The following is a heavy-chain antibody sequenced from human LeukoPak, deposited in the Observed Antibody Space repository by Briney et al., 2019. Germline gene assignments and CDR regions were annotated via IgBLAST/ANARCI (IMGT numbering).Heavy chain of an antibody. J-gene: IGHJ4*02. Sequence: GASVKVSCKASGGTFSSYAISWVRQAPGQELEWMGGIIPNSGGTNYAQKFQGWVTTTRDTSISTAYMELSRLRSDDTAVYYCARDLGYSSGVSDYWGQGTLVTVSS. V-gene: IGHV1-2*04. CDR3: ARDLGYSSGVSDY. CDR2: IIPNSGGT. D-gene: IGHD6-19*01. CDR1: GGTFSSYA.